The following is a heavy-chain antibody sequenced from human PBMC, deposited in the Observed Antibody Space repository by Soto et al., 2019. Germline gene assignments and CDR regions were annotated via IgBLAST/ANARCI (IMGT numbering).Heavy chain of an antibody. Sequence: ETLSLTCAVYGGSFSGYYWTWIRQPPGTGLEWIGEINHSGSTNYNPSLKSRVTISVDTSKNQFSLKLTSVTAADTAVYYCAREKITGLFDYWGQGTLATVS. D-gene: IGHD2-8*02. CDR3: AREKITGLFDY. CDR1: GGSFSGYY. J-gene: IGHJ4*02. CDR2: INHSGST. V-gene: IGHV4-34*01.